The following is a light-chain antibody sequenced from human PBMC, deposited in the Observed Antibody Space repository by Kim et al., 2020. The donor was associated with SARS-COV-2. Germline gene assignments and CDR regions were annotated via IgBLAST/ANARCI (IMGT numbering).Light chain of an antibody. Sequence: EIVLTQSPGTLSLSPGERATLSCRASQSVSSTYLAWYQHKPGQAPRLLIYGASSRATGIPDRFSGSGSGTDFTLTISRLEPEDFAVYYCQQYGQSPRYTFGQGTKL. CDR1: QSVSSTY. V-gene: IGKV3-20*01. CDR3: QQYGQSPRYT. J-gene: IGKJ2*01. CDR2: GAS.